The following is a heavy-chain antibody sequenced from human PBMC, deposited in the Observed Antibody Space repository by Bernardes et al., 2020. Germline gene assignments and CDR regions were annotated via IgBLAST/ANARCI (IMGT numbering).Heavy chain of an antibody. CDR2: INSDGTTT. CDR3: VRVYAAATGWYY. Sequence: GGSLRLSCAASGFTFSSHWMHWVRQAPGKGLVWVSRINSDGTTTNYADSVKGRFTISRDNAKNTLYLQMNSLRAEDTAIYYCVRVYAAATGWYYWGQGTLVTVSS. CDR1: GFTFSSHW. J-gene: IGHJ4*02. D-gene: IGHD2-15*01. V-gene: IGHV3-74*01.